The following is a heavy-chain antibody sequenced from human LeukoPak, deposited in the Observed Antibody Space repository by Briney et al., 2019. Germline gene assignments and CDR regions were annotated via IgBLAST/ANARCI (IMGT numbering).Heavy chain of an antibody. D-gene: IGHD3-16*01. J-gene: IGHJ5*01. Sequence: GGSLRLSCAASGFTFSRYDMHWVRQATGKGLEWNSSIGTGGNTYYIGSVKGRFTISRENAKSSLYLQMNSLRAGDTAVYYCVRGGEIGFDSWGQGTLVTVSS. V-gene: IGHV3-13*04. CDR3: VRGGEIGFDS. CDR2: IGTGGNT. CDR1: GFTFSRYD.